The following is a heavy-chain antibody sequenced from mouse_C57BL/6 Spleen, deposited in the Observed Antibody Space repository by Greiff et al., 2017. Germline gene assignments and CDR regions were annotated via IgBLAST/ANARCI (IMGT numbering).Heavy chain of an antibody. J-gene: IGHJ2*01. CDR2: INYDGSST. D-gene: IGHD4-1*01. CDR1: GFTFSDYY. Sequence: EVKLMESEGGLVQPGSSMKLSCTASGFTFSDYYMAWVRQVPEKGLEWVANINYDGSSTYYLDSLKSRFIISRDNAKNILYLQMSSLKSEDTATYYCARDLTGTGYFDYWGQGTTLTVSS. V-gene: IGHV5-16*01. CDR3: ARDLTGTGYFDY.